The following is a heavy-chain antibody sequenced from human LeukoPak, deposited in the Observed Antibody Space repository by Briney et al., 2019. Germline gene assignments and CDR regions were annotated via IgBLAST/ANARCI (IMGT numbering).Heavy chain of an antibody. CDR1: GFTFSSYG. J-gene: IGHJ4*02. CDR3: ARDQPRNIVLMVYASGYFDY. D-gene: IGHD2-8*01. V-gene: IGHV3-30*03. CDR2: ISYDGSNK. Sequence: GGSLRLSCAASGFTFSSYGMHWVRQAPGKGLEWVAVISYDGSNKYYADSVKGRFTISRDNSKNTLYLQMNSLRAEDTAVYYCARDQPRNIVLMVYASGYFDYWGQGTLVTVSS.